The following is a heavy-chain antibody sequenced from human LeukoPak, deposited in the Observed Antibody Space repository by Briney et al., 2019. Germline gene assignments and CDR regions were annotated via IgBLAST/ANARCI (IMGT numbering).Heavy chain of an antibody. D-gene: IGHD4-17*01. CDR2: IYYSGST. V-gene: IGHV4-59*01. CDR3: ARGPTVTTLVWYLDL. J-gene: IGHJ2*01. Sequence: PSETLSLTCTVSGGSISSYYWSWIRQPPGKGLEWIGYIYYSGSTNYNPSLKSRVTISVDTSKNQFSLKLSSVTAADTAVYYCARGPTVTTLVWYLDLWGRGTLVTVSS. CDR1: GGSISSYY.